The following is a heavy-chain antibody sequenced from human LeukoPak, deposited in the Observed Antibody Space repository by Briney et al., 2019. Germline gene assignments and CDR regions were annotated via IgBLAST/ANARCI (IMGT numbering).Heavy chain of an antibody. V-gene: IGHV1-69*05. CDR1: GGTFSSYA. J-gene: IGHJ5*02. D-gene: IGHD5-18*01. CDR2: IIPIFGTA. Sequence: SVKVSCKASGGTFSSYAISWVRQAPGQGLEWMGRIIPIFGTANYAQKFQGRVTITTDESTSTAYMELSSLRSEDTAVYYCARAYTAMVYWFDPWGQGTLVTVSS. CDR3: ARAYTAMVYWFDP.